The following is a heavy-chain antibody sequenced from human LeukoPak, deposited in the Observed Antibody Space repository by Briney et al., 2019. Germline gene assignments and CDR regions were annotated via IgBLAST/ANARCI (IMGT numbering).Heavy chain of an antibody. CDR3: AVKPCGGDCYPDY. D-gene: IGHD2-21*02. Sequence: GASVKVSCKASGGTFISYAISWVRQAPGQGLEWMGRIIPIFGTANYAQKFQGRVTTTTDESTSTAYMELSSLRSEDTAVYYCAVKPCGGDCYPDYWGQGTLVTVSS. V-gene: IGHV1-69*05. CDR2: IIPIFGTA. CDR1: GGTFISYA. J-gene: IGHJ4*02.